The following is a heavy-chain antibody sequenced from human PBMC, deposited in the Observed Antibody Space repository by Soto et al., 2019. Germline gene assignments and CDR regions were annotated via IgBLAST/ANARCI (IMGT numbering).Heavy chain of an antibody. CDR1: GGSFSGYY. D-gene: IGHD5-12*01. J-gene: IGHJ4*02. CDR3: ARGGYSGYDRDFDY. Sequence: SETLSLTCAVYGGSFSGYYWSWIRQPPGKGLEWIGEINHSGSTNYNPSLKSRVTISVDTSKNQFSLKLSSVTAADTAVYYCARGGYSGYDRDFDYWGQGTLVT. CDR2: INHSGST. V-gene: IGHV4-34*01.